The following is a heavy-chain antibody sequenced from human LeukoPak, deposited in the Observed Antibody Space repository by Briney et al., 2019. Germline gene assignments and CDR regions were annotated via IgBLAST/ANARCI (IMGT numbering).Heavy chain of an antibody. CDR1: GFVFPNYW. D-gene: IGHD2-15*01. CDR3: TRDIVYLQLEY. V-gene: IGHV3-7*01. J-gene: IGHJ4*02. Sequence: GGSLRLSCAASGFVFPNYWVVWVRQAPGKGLEWVASIGKDGSEKSYVDSVKGRFTISGDNARNSLYLQMSSLTVEDTAVYYCTRDIVYLQLEYWGQGALVTVSS. CDR2: IGKDGSEK.